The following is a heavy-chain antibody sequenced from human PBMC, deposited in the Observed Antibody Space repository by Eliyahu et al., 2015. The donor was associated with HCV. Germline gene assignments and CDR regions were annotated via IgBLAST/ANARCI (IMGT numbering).Heavy chain of an antibody. D-gene: IGHD3-16*01. CDR1: GGSISSYY. V-gene: IGHV4-59*01. CDR2: IHYSGST. J-gene: IGHJ3*02. CDR3: ARPGGSSAYLDAFDI. Sequence: QVQLLQSGPGLVKPSETLSLTCAVSGGSISSYYWSWIRQPPGKGLEWIGYIHYSGSTNYNPSPKSRVTISVDTARNQFSLKLSSVTAADTAVYYCARPGGSSAYLDAFDIWGQGTMVAVSS.